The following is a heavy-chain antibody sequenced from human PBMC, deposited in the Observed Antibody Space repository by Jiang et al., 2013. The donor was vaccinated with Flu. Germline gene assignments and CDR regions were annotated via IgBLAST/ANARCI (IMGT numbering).Heavy chain of an antibody. CDR1: GFTFSSYA. D-gene: IGHD3-22*01. CDR3: AKDSVLDYYYDSSGYYLRGAFDI. V-gene: IGHV3-23*01. J-gene: IGHJ3*02. CDR2: ISGSGGST. Sequence: VQLLESGGGLVQPGGSLRLSCAASGFTFSSYAMSWVRQAPGKGLEWVSAISGSGGSTYYADSVKGRFTISRDNSKNTLYLQMNSLRAEDTAVYYCAKDSVLDYYYDSSGYYLRGAFDIWGQGTMVTVSS.